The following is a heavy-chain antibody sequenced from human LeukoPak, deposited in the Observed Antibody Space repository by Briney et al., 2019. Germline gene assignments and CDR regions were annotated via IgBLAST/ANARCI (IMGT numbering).Heavy chain of an antibody. D-gene: IGHD3-10*01. CDR1: GFAVSSNY. CDR3: ARDPSFSVPYYYYGMDV. J-gene: IGHJ6*02. Sequence: GGSLRLSCAASGFAVSSNYMSWVRQTPGKGLEWVSVIYSGGSTYYADSVKGRFTISRDKSKNTLYLQMNSLSAEDTAVYYCARDPSFSVPYYYYGMDVWGQGTTVTVSS. CDR2: IYSGGST. V-gene: IGHV3-53*01.